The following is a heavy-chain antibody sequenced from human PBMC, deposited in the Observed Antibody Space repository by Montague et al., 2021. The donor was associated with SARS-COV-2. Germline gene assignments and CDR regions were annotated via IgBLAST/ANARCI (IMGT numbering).Heavy chain of an antibody. CDR3: ARGRQHFNMIIVVMTGGEYYFDY. V-gene: IGHV4-34*01. CDR2: INHRGTS. CDR1: GGSFTDYY. J-gene: IGHJ4*02. D-gene: IGHD3-22*01. Sequence: SETLSLTCTVSGGSFTDYYWSWIRQPPGKGLEWIGEINHRGTSNYNPPLKSRVSISVDTSKNQFSLYLGSVTAADTAVYYCARGRQHFNMIIVVMTGGEYYFDYWAQGTLVTVSS.